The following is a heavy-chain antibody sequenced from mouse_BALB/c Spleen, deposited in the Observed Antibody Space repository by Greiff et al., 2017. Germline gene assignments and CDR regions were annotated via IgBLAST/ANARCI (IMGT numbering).Heavy chain of an antibody. V-gene: IGHV5-4*02. J-gene: IGHJ3*01. D-gene: IGHD4-1*01. CDR2: ISDGGSYT. CDR1: GFTFSDYY. CDR3: ARDRGANSDWFAY. Sequence: EVMLVESGGGLVKPGGSLKLSCAASGFTFSDYYMYWVRQTPEKRLEWVATISDGGSYTYYPDSVKGRFTISRDNAKNNLYLQMSSLKSEDTAMYYCARDRGANSDWFAYWGQGTLVTVSA.